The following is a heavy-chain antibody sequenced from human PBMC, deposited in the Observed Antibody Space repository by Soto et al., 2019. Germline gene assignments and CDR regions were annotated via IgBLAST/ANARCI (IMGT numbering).Heavy chain of an antibody. Sequence: EVQLVESGGGLVQPGGSLRLSCAASGFTFSSYSMNWVRQAPGKRLEWVSYISSSSSTIYYADSVKGRFTISRDNAENSLYLQMNSLRDEDTAVYYCATDRDYLQWWAFDIWGQGTMVTVSS. CDR2: ISSSSSTI. D-gene: IGHD2-15*01. J-gene: IGHJ3*02. CDR1: GFTFSSYS. CDR3: ATDRDYLQWWAFDI. V-gene: IGHV3-48*02.